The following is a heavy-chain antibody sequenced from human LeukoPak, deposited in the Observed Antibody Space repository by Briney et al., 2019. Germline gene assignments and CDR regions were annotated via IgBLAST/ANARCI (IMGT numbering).Heavy chain of an antibody. CDR1: GYTLTELS. D-gene: IGHD5-24*01. Sequence: ASVKVSCKVSGYTLTELSMHWVRQAPGKGLEWMGGFDPEDGETIYAQKFQGRVIMTEDTSTDTAYMELSSLRSEDTAVYYCATDLQGWLQLNYWGQGTLVTVSS. V-gene: IGHV1-24*01. J-gene: IGHJ4*02. CDR2: FDPEDGET. CDR3: ATDLQGWLQLNY.